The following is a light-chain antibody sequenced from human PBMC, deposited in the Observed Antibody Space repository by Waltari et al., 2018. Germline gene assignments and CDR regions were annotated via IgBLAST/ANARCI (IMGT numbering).Light chain of an antibody. Sequence: DIVMTQSPDSLAVPLGERATINCKSSQSVLHSPNNKNYLSWYQQKPGQPPELLIYWASTRESGVPDRFSGSGSGTDFTLTISSLQAEDVAVYYCQQYYRSPWTFGQATKVEIK. V-gene: IGKV4-1*01. CDR2: WAS. J-gene: IGKJ1*01. CDR3: QQYYRSPWT. CDR1: QSVLHSPNNKNY.